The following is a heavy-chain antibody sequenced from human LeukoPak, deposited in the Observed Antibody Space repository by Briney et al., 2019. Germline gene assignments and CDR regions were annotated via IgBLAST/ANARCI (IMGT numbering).Heavy chain of an antibody. CDR2: IYYSGST. CDR1: GGSFSGYY. Sequence: SETLSLTCAVYGGSFSGYYWSWIRQPPGKGLEWIGSIYYSGSTNYNPSLKSRVTISVDTSKNQFSLKLSSVTAADTAVYYCARAPVVTAPILYYYYMDVWGKGTTVTVSS. V-gene: IGHV4-59*01. J-gene: IGHJ6*03. CDR3: ARAPVVTAPILYYYYMDV. D-gene: IGHD2-21*02.